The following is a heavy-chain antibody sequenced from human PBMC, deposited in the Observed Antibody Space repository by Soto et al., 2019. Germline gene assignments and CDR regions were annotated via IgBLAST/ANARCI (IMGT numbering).Heavy chain of an antibody. D-gene: IGHD4-17*01. CDR3: ARQGNGAEGFDF. Sequence: GESLKISCKGSGYSFTTYWLAWVRQMPGKGLDWMGIIYPGDSDTRYSPSFLGQVTISADKSINTAYLQWSSLKASDTAMYYCARQGNGAEGFDFWGQGALVTVSS. CDR2: IYPGDSDT. CDR1: GYSFTTYW. J-gene: IGHJ4*02. V-gene: IGHV5-51*01.